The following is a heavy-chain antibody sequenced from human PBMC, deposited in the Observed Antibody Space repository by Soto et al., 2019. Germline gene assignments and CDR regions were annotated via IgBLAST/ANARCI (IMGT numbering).Heavy chain of an antibody. CDR3: ARAQYCSGGTCHFDY. V-gene: IGHV1-2*02. CDR2: INPNSGGT. CDR1: GYTFTGYY. J-gene: IGHJ4*01. D-gene: IGHD2-15*01. Sequence: ASVKVSCKASGYTFTGYYMHWVRQAPGQGLEWMGWINPNSGGTNYGQKFQGRVSMTTDTSTSAAYMELRSLRSDDTAVYYCARAQYCSGGTCHFDYWGQGTLVTVSS.